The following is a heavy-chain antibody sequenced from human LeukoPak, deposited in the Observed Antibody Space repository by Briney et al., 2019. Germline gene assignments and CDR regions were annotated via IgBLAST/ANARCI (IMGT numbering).Heavy chain of an antibody. CDR2: IKQDGSEK. CDR3: ARDTGSSSGCFDY. CDR1: GFTFSSYW. Sequence: GGSLRLSCAASGFTFSSYWMSWVRQAPGKGLEWVANIKQDGSEKYYVDSVKGRFIISRDNAKNSLYLQMNSLRAEDTAVYYCARDTGSSSGCFDYWGQGTLVTVSS. V-gene: IGHV3-7*01. J-gene: IGHJ4*02. D-gene: IGHD6-19*01.